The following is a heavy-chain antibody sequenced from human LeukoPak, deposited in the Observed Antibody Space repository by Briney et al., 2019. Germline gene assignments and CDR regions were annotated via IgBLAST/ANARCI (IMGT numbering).Heavy chain of an antibody. J-gene: IGHJ5*02. CDR1: GFTFDDYT. CDR3: AKGRPSIAAALDWFDP. V-gene: IGHV3-9*01. Sequence: PGRSLRLSCAASGFTFDDYTMHWVRQAPGKDLEWVSGISWNSGSIGYADSVKGRFTISRDNAKNSLYLQMNSLRAEDTAFYYCAKGRPSIAAALDWFDPWGQGTLVTVSS. D-gene: IGHD6-13*01. CDR2: ISWNSGSI.